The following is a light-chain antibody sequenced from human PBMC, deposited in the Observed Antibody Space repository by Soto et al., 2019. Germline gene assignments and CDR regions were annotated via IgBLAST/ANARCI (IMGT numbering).Light chain of an antibody. CDR3: SSYTRSSTYV. CDR2: EVS. V-gene: IGLV2-14*01. J-gene: IGLJ1*01. CDR1: SSDVGGYNY. Sequence: QSVLTQPASVSGSPGQSITISCTGTSSDVGGYNYVSWYQQHPGKAPKLMIYEVSNRPSGVSNRFSGSKSGNTASLTISGLQAEDEANYSCSSYTRSSTYVFGTGTKVTVL.